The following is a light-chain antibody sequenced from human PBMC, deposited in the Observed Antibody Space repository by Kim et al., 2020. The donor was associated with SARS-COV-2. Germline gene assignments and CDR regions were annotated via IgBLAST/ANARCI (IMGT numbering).Light chain of an antibody. CDR3: QSYDSNNRV. CDR2: DDN. V-gene: IGLV6-57*01. CDR1: RGSIASNF. Sequence: GNTVTTPAPRGRGSIASNFVQWYQQRPGSSPTTVIYDDNQRPSGVPDRFSGSIDSSSNSASLTISGLKTEDEADYYCQSYDSNNRVFGGGTQLTVL. J-gene: IGLJ3*02.